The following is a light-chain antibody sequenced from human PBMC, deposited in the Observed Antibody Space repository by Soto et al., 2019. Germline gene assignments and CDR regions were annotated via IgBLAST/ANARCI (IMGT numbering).Light chain of an antibody. CDR1: QSISNF. J-gene: IGKJ2*01. CDR2: GAS. CDR3: QQSYNTPPYT. V-gene: IGKV1-39*01. Sequence: DIQMTQSPSSLSASVGKRVTITCRASQSISNFLTWYQQKPGKAPNLLIYGASSLQSGVPSRFSGSGAGTDFTLTITSLQPEDFATYYCQQSYNTPPYTFGQGTRLEIK.